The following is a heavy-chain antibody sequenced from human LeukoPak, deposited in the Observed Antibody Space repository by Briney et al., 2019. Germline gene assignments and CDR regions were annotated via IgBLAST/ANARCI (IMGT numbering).Heavy chain of an antibody. J-gene: IGHJ4*02. CDR2: IYYSGST. V-gene: IGHV4-59*12. CDR1: GGSISSYY. CDR3: ARAEMATIGY. Sequence: SETLSLTCTVSGGSISSYYWSWIRQPPGKGLEWIGYIYYSGSTNYNPSLKSRVTISVDTSKNQFSLKLSSVTAADTAVYYCARAEMATIGYWGQGTLVTVSS. D-gene: IGHD5-24*01.